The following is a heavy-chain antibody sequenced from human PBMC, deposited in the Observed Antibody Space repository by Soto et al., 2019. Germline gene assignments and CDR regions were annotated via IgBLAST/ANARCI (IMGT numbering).Heavy chain of an antibody. D-gene: IGHD3-16*01. CDR2: IDSGGDT. CDR1: GFSITNNY. Sequence: EVQLVESGGDLIQPGGSLRLSCAASGFSITNNYMTWVRQAPGKGLEWVSLIDSGGDTYYADSVKGRFTLSRDISKNILYLQMTSLRAEDTAVYNCARGGSLYYYYGIDVWGQGTTVTVSS. CDR3: ARGGSLYYYYGIDV. J-gene: IGHJ6*02. V-gene: IGHV3-53*01.